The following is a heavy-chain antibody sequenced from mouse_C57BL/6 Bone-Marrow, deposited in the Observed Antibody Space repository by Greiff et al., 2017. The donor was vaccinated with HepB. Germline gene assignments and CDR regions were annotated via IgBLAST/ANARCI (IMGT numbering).Heavy chain of an antibody. CDR1: CYTFTSYT. D-gene: IGHD2-4*01. V-gene: IGHV1-4*01. Sequence: VKLVESGSELARPGASVKMSCKASCYTFTSYTMHWVKQRPGQGLEWIGYINPSSGYTKYNQKFKDKATLTADKSSSTAYMQLSSLTSEDSAVYYCAFYDYDYFDYWGQGTTLTVSS. CDR3: AFYDYDYFDY. CDR2: INPSSGYT. J-gene: IGHJ2*01.